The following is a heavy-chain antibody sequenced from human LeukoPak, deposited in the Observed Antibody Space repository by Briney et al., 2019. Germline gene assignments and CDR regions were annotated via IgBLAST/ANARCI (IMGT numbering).Heavy chain of an antibody. J-gene: IGHJ3*02. D-gene: IGHD3-3*01. V-gene: IGHV4-59*01. CDR3: AHLTIFGVVHAFDI. CDR1: GGSISSYY. CDR2: ICYSGST. Sequence: SETLSLTCTVSGGSISSYYWSWIRQPPGKGLEWIGYICYSGSTNYNPSLKSRVTISVDTSKNQFSLKLSSVTAADTAVYYCAHLTIFGVVHAFDIWGQGTMVTVSS.